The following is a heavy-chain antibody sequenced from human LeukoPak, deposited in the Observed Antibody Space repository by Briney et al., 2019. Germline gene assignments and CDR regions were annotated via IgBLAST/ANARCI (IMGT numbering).Heavy chain of an antibody. CDR1: GFTVSFIY. CDR3: ARGLTSSGCPDY. Sequence: GGSLRLSCAASGFTVSFIYMNWVRQAPGKGLEWVSIIYSGGSTYYADSVKGRFTISRDNSKNTLYLQMNSLRAEDTAMYYCARGLTSSGCPDYWGQGTLVTVSS. CDR2: IYSGGST. V-gene: IGHV3-53*01. J-gene: IGHJ4*02. D-gene: IGHD6-19*01.